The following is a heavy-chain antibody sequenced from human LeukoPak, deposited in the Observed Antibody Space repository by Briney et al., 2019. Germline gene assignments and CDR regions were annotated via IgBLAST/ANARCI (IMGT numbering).Heavy chain of an antibody. J-gene: IGHJ4*02. CDR1: GFTFSSYSMN. D-gene: IGHD3-9*01. V-gene: IGHV4-39*01. CDR3: ARREYYDILTGYQNPDYYFDY. Sequence: GSLRLSCAASGFTFSSYSMNWVRQPPGKGLEWIGSIYYSGSTYYNPSLKSRVTISVDTSKNQFSLKLSSVTAADTAVYYCARREYYDILTGYQNPDYYFDYWGQGTLVTVSS. CDR2: IYYSGST.